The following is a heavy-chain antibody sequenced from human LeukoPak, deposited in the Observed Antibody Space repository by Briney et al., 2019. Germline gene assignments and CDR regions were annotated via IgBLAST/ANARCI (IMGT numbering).Heavy chain of an antibody. CDR2: ISSTSGYI. Sequence: GGSLRLSCAPSGLSFSSYTIHWVRQAPGKGLEWVSSISSTSGYIHCADSVKGRFSISRDNAKNLVHLEMDILRADDTAVYYCARDQRPDYEILIGFSHFDYWGQGTLVTVSS. V-gene: IGHV3-21*01. CDR1: GLSFSSYT. J-gene: IGHJ4*02. CDR3: ARDQRPDYEILIGFSHFDY. D-gene: IGHD3-9*01.